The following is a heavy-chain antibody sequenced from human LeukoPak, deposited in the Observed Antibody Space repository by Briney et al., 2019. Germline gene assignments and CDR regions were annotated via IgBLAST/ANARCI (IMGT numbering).Heavy chain of an antibody. CDR3: ARDRGISSGWYGDFQH. CDR2: ISYDGSNK. D-gene: IGHD6-19*01. Sequence: PGGSLRLSCAASGFTFSSYAMHWVRQAPGKGLEWVAVISYDGSNKYYADSVKGRFTISRDNSKNTLYLQMNSLGAEDTAVYYCARDRGISSGWYGDFQHWGQGTLVTVSS. CDR1: GFTFSSYA. V-gene: IGHV3-30-3*01. J-gene: IGHJ1*01.